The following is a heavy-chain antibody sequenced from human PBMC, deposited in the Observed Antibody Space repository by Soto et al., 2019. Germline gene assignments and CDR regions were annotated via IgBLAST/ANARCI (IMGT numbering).Heavy chain of an antibody. Sequence: SETLCLTCAVFSGSLGDHYGTWIRQPPGKGLEWIGEIHPSGSTNYNPSLKSRLTLSLDTSKNQFSLKLSSVTAADTAVYYCARGTPSGYRFGPRDFFYYGLDVWGPGTRVT. CDR2: IHPSGST. CDR3: ARGTPSGYRFGPRDFFYYGLDV. V-gene: IGHV4-34*01. J-gene: IGHJ6*02. CDR1: SGSLGDHY. D-gene: IGHD5-18*01.